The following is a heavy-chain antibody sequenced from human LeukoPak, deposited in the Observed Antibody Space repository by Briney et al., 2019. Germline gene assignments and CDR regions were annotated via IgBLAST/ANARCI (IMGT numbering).Heavy chain of an antibody. D-gene: IGHD3-10*01. J-gene: IGHJ4*02. CDR1: GFTVSSNY. CDR3: ARGRSGAFDY. CDR2: IYSGGST. Sequence: GGSLRPSCAASGFTVSSNYMSWVRQAPGKGLEWVSIIYSGGSTYYADSVKGRFTISRDNSKSTLYLQMNSLRAEDTAVYYCARGRSGAFDYWGQGTLVTVSS. V-gene: IGHV3-66*01.